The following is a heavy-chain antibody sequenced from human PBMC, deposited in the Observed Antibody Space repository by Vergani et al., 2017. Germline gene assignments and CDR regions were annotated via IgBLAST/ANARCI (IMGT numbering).Heavy chain of an antibody. J-gene: IGHJ1*01. Sequence: QVQLQQWGAGLLKPSETLYLTCAVYGGSFSGYYWSWIRQPPGKGLEWIGEINHSGSTNYNPSLKSRVTISVDTSKNQFSLKLRSVTAADTAVYYCAREDSSSHEYFQHWGQGTLVTVSS. CDR3: AREDSSSHEYFQH. CDR1: GGSFSGYY. D-gene: IGHD6-6*01. V-gene: IGHV4-34*01. CDR2: INHSGST.